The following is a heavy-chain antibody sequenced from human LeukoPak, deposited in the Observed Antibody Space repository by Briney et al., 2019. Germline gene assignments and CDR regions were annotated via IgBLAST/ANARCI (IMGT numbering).Heavy chain of an antibody. CDR2: ISYDGSNK. D-gene: IGHD6-19*01. V-gene: IGHV3-30*18. CDR3: AKDRHAYSSGWYYFDY. CDR1: GFTFSSYG. J-gene: IGHJ4*02. Sequence: QPGRSLRLSCADSGFTFSSYGMHWVRQAPGKGLEWVAVISYDGSNKYYADSVKGRFTISRDNSKNTLYLQMNSLRAEDTAVYYCAKDRHAYSSGWYYFDYWGQGTLVTVSS.